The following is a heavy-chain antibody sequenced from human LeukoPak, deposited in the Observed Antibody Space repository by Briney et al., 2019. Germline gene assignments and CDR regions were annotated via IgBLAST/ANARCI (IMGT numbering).Heavy chain of an antibody. Sequence: SETLSLTCTVSGGSIGRFYWSWLRQPPGRGLEWIGDIYYSGITNQSPSLKSRVTISVDTSKNQFSLKLNSVTAAGTAVYYCVRHGSGGWYYFDSWGQGTLVTVSS. V-gene: IGHV4-59*08. J-gene: IGHJ4*02. CDR2: IYYSGIT. D-gene: IGHD6-19*01. CDR3: VRHGSGGWYYFDS. CDR1: GGSIGRFY.